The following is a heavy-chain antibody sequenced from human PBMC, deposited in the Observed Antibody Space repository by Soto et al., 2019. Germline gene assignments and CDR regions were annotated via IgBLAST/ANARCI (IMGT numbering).Heavy chain of an antibody. J-gene: IGHJ4*02. Sequence: GASVKVSCKASGYTFPIYYMHWVRQVPGQGLEWMGIINPSGGSTSYEQKFQGRVTMTRDTSTSTAYMELSRLRSDDTAVYYCARGGSSGGYYFDYWGQGTLVTVSS. CDR1: GYTFPIYY. V-gene: IGHV1-46*01. CDR2: INPSGGST. CDR3: ARGGSSGGYYFDY. D-gene: IGHD6-19*01.